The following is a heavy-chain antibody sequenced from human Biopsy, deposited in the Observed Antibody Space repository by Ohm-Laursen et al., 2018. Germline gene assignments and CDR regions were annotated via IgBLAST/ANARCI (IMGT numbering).Heavy chain of an antibody. V-gene: IGHV1-69*06. J-gene: IGHJ6*02. D-gene: IGHD2-21*01. CDR3: AFIVEPIATGEKDYYHYFGLDV. CDR2: IIPMFPTT. Sequence: GVSVKVSCKASGGSFKNYAVNWVRQAPGQGLEWVGGIIPMFPTTNYAHKFQGRVTITADKFRSTAYMEMNSLSSEDTAIYYCAFIVEPIATGEKDYYHYFGLDVWGQGTTVSVSS. CDR1: GGSFKNYA.